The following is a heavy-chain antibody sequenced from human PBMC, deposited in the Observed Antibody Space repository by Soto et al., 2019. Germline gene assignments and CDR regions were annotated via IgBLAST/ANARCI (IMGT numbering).Heavy chain of an antibody. CDR2: IYWDDDK. D-gene: IGHD2-15*01. J-gene: IGHJ6*02. CDR3: AHKGGRGAGMDV. CDR1: GFSVSTSGVG. V-gene: IGHV2-5*02. Sequence: QITLKESGPTLVKPTQTLTLTCTFSGFSVSTSGVGVAWIRQPPGKALEWLALIYWDDDKRYSPFLQSRVTITNDTSKNQLVRTMTNMDPVDTATYYCAHKGGRGAGMDVWGQGTTVTLSS.